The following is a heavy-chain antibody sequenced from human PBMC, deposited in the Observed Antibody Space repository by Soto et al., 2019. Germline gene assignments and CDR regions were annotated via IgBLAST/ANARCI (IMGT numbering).Heavy chain of an antibody. D-gene: IGHD6-13*01. CDR1: GDSVISATYY. CDR2: IYYDGGT. Sequence: SETLSLTCTVSGDSVISATYYWIWIRQPPGKGLEWIGYIYYDGGTTYNSSLKSRVTISTDTSRSQLSLQLTSATPADTAVYYCARVLPGIAAAYDAFDVWGQGTMVTVSS. CDR3: ARVLPGIAAAYDAFDV. J-gene: IGHJ3*01. V-gene: IGHV4-61*01.